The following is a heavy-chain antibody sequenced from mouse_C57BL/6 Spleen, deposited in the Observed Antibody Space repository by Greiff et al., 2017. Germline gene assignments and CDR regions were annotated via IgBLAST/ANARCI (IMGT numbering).Heavy chain of an antibody. CDR1: GFTFSDYG. CDR3: ASRDDNYGFDY. D-gene: IGHD2-1*01. CDR2: ISSSSSTI. V-gene: IGHV5-17*01. J-gene: IGHJ2*02. Sequence: DVMLVESGGGLVKPGGSLKLSCAASGFTFSDYGMHWVRQAPEKGLEWVAYISSSSSTIYYANTVKGRFTISRDNAKNTLFLQMTSLRSEDSAMYYCASRDDNYGFDYWGQGTSLTVSS.